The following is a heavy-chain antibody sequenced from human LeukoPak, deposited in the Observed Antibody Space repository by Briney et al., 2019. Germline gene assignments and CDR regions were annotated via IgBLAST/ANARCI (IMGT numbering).Heavy chain of an antibody. Sequence: SGPTLVKPTQTLTLTCTFSGFSLSTSGVGVGWIRQPPGKALEWLALIYWDDDKRYSPSLKSRLTITKDTSKNQVVLTMTNMDPVDTATYYRAHRPTVTTQSTYNWFDPWGQGTLVTVSS. J-gene: IGHJ5*02. D-gene: IGHD4-11*01. CDR1: GFSLSTSGVG. CDR2: IYWDDDK. V-gene: IGHV2-5*02. CDR3: AHRPTVTTQSTYNWFDP.